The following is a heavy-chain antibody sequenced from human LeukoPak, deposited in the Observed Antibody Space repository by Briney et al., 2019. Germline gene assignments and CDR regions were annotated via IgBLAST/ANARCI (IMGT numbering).Heavy chain of an antibody. J-gene: IGHJ3*02. V-gene: IGHV3-23*01. D-gene: IGHD1-26*01. CDR1: GFTFSSYA. CDR2: ISGSGGST. Sequence: GGSLRLSCAASGFTFSSYAMSWVRQAPGKGLKWVSAISGSGGSTYYADSVKGRFTISRDNSKNTLYLQRNSLRAEDTAVYYCGEDRIVGATTDAFDIWGQGTMVTVSS. CDR3: GEDRIVGATTDAFDI.